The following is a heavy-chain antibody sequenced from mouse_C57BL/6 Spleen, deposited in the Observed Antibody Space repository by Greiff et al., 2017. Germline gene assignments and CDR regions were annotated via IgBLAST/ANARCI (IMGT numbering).Heavy chain of an antibody. V-gene: IGHV1-62-2*01. D-gene: IGHD1-1*01. CDR1: GYTFTEYT. J-gene: IGHJ2*01. CDR2: FYPGSGSI. CDR3: ARHVPFYYDGSSYELDY. Sequence: VQLQQSGAELVKPGASVKLSCKASGYTFTEYTIHWVKQRSGQGLEWIGWFYPGSGSIKYNEKFKDKATLTADTSSSKVYMELSRLTSEDSAVYFCARHVPFYYDGSSYELDYWGQGTTLTVSS.